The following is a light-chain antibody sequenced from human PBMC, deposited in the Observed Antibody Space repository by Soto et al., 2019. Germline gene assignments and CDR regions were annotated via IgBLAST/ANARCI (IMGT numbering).Light chain of an antibody. Sequence: DIQMTQSPSSLSASVGDRVTIPCRASQGISSWLAWYQQKPEKAPKLVIYDASSLQSGVPSRFSCSGSGTDFTLTISSLQHEDFATYYCQQDNVYPSTFGGGTKVDIK. V-gene: IGKV1D-16*01. CDR1: QGISSW. CDR3: QQDNVYPST. CDR2: DAS. J-gene: IGKJ4*01.